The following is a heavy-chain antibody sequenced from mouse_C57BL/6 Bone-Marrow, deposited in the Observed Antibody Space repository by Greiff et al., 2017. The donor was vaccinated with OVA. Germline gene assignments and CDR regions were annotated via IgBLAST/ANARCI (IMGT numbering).Heavy chain of an antibody. D-gene: IGHD1-1*01. CDR1: GYTFTSYW. Sequence: QVQLQQPGAELVKPGASVKLSCKASGYTFTSYWMHWVKQRPGRGLEWIGRIDPNSGGTKYNEKFKSKATLTVDKPSSTAYMQLSSLTSADSAVYYCARNPHYYGSSYYFDYWGQGTTLTVSS. CDR3: ARNPHYYGSSYYFDY. CDR2: IDPNSGGT. V-gene: IGHV1-72*01. J-gene: IGHJ2*01.